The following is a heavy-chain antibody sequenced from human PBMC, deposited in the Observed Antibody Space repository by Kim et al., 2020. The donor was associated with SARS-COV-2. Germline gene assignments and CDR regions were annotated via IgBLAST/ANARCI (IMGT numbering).Heavy chain of an antibody. J-gene: IGHJ6*02. CDR3: AKVGGFGGSYLYYYYYYGMDV. D-gene: IGHD1-26*01. Sequence: GGSLRLSCAASGFTFDDYAMHWVRQAPGKGLEWVSLISGDGGSTYYADSVKGRFTISRDNSKNSLYLQMNSLRTEDTALYYCAKVGGFGGSYLYYYYYYGMDVWGQGTTVTVSS. CDR1: GFTFDDYA. CDR2: ISGDGGST. V-gene: IGHV3-43*02.